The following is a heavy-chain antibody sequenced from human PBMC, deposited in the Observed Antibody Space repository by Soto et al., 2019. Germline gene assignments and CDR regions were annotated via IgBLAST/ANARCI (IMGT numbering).Heavy chain of an antibody. D-gene: IGHD3-9*01. V-gene: IGHV1-18*01. CDR2: ISAYNGNT. J-gene: IGHJ5*02. Sequence: ASVKVSCKASGYTFTSYGISWVRQAPGQGLEWMGWISAYNGNTNYAQKLQGRVTMTTDTSTSTAYMELRSLRSDDTAVYYCARDSIPGVLRYLGPKRAGGFDPWGQGTLVTVSS. CDR1: GYTFTSYG. CDR3: ARDSIPGVLRYLGPKRAGGFDP.